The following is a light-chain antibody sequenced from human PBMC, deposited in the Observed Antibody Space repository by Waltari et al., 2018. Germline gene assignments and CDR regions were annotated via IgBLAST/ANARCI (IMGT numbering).Light chain of an antibody. J-gene: IGKJ2*01. CDR2: WAS. Sequence: IVLTQSPDSLPVSLGGGAPINCKSSQSVVFSSNNKNYLAWYQQKPGQPPKLLITWASTRESGVPDRFSGSGSETDFTLTISSLQAEDVAVYYCQQCYTFPYTFGQGTKLEIK. V-gene: IGKV4-1*01. CDR3: QQCYTFPYT. CDR1: QSVVFSSNNKNY.